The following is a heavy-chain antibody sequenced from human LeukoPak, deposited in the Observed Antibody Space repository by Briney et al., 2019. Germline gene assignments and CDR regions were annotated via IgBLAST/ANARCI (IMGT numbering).Heavy chain of an antibody. J-gene: IGHJ4*02. CDR3: ARGGIVGAPDH. CDR1: GGSFSGYY. V-gene: IGHV4-34*01. CDR2: INHSGST. D-gene: IGHD1-26*01. Sequence: PSETLSLTCAVYGGSFSGYYWSWIRQPPGKGLEWIGEINHSGSTNYNPSLKSRVTISVDTSKNQFSLKLSSVTAADTAVYYCARGGIVGAPDHWGQGTLVTVSS.